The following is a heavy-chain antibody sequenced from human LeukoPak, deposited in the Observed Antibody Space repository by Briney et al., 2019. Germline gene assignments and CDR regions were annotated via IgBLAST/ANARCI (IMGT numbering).Heavy chain of an antibody. J-gene: IGHJ4*02. CDR1: GYTFTSYD. CDR2: MNPNSGNT. Sequence: ASVKVSCKASGYTFTSYDINWVRQATGQGLEWMGWMNPNSGNTGYAQKFQGRVTMTRNTSIGTAYMELSSLRSEDTAVYYCARARKHREHGGNPLGYWGQGILVTVSS. V-gene: IGHV1-8*01. CDR3: ARARKHREHGGNPLGY. D-gene: IGHD4-23*01.